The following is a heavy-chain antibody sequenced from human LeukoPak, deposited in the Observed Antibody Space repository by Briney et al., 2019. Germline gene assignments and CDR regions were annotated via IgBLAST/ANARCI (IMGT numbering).Heavy chain of an antibody. J-gene: IGHJ5*02. CDR3: ARRYCSGGSCYGRQRGYWFDP. D-gene: IGHD2-15*01. CDR2: MNPNSGNT. Sequence: ASVTVSCKASGYTFTSYDINWVRQATGQGLEWMGWMNPNSGNTGYAQKFQGRVTMTRNTSISTAYVELSSLRSEDTAVYYCARRYCSGGSCYGRQRGYWFDPWGQGTLVTVSS. V-gene: IGHV1-8*01. CDR1: GYTFTSYD.